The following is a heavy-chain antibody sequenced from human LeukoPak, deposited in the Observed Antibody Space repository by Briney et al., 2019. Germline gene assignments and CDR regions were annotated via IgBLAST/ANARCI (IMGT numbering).Heavy chain of an antibody. CDR2: IRYDGSNQ. CDR3: AKETGYSSPDY. V-gene: IGHV3-30*02. D-gene: IGHD6-13*01. CDR1: GFTFSSYA. Sequence: GGSLRLSCAASGFTFSSYAMSWVRQAPGKGLEWVAFIRYDGSNQYYADSVKGRFTISRDNSRNMLSLQMNSLSAEDTAVYYCAKETGYSSPDYWGQGALVTVSS. J-gene: IGHJ4*02.